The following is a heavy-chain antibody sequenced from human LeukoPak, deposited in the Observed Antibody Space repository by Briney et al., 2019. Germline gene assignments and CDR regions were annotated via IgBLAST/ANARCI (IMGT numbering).Heavy chain of an antibody. J-gene: IGHJ3*02. CDR1: GNSISSGDNY. V-gene: IGHV4-61*10. CDR2: IYHSGNT. Sequence: PSETLSLTCTVSGNSISSGDNYWSWIRQPAGKGLEWIGYIYHSGNTKYNPSLKSRVTISVDTSKNQFSLKLSSVTAADTAVYYCARAEGVYDFWSGSAPILWAFDIWGQGTMVTVSS. CDR3: ARAEGVYDFWSGSAPILWAFDI. D-gene: IGHD3-3*01.